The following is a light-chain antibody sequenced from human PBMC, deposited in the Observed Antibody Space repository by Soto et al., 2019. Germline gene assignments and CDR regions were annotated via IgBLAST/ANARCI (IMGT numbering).Light chain of an antibody. J-gene: IGKJ1*01. Sequence: DIQMTQSPSSLSASVGDRVTITCRASQSISSYLNWYQQKPGKAPKLLIYAASSLQSGVPSRFSGSGSGTDFTLTISSLQPEDVATYYCQQSYSTVWTFGQGTKVEIK. CDR3: QQSYSTVWT. CDR2: AAS. CDR1: QSISSY. V-gene: IGKV1-39*01.